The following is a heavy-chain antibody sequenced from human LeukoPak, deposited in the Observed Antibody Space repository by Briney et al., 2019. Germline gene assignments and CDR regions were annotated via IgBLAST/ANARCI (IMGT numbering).Heavy chain of an antibody. J-gene: IGHJ4*02. Sequence: GSSLRLSCAAYGFTFSRYGMHWVHQASGQGLERVPLISYDGNNKYYADSVKGRFTISRDNSKNTLYLQMNSLRAEDTAVYYCAKIAAAGTDYWGQGTLVTVSS. V-gene: IGHV3-30*18. CDR3: AKIAAAGTDY. CDR2: ISYDGNNK. D-gene: IGHD6-13*01. CDR1: GFTFSRYG.